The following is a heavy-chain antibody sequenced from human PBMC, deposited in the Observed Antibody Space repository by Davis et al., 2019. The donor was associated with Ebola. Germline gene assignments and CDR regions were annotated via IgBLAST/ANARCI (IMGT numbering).Heavy chain of an antibody. D-gene: IGHD2-15*01. J-gene: IGHJ4*02. CDR2: ISSSSSYI. CDR3: ARYCSGGSCYRDY. V-gene: IGHV3-21*01. Sequence: ESLKISCAASGFTFSSYSMNWVRQAPGKGLEWVSSISSSSSYIYYADSVKGRFTISRDNAKNSLYLQMNSLRAEDTAVYYCARYCSGGSCYRDYWGQGTLVTVSS. CDR1: GFTFSSYS.